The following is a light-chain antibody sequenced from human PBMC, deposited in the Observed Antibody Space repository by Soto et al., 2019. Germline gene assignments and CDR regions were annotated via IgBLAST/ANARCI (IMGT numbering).Light chain of an antibody. CDR1: QSVSSN. J-gene: IGKJ3*01. CDR2: GAS. V-gene: IGKV3-15*01. CDR3: QQYENWPPFT. Sequence: EIALTHSYVNLYASPLERATLSCSSSQSVSSNLAWYQQQPGQAPRLLIYGASTRATGIPDRFSGSGSGTEFTLTISTLKPEDFAVYYCQQYENWPPFTFGPGTKVDIK.